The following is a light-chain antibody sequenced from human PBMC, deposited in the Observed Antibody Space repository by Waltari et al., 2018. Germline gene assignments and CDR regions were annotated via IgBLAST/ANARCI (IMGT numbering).Light chain of an antibody. CDR2: DAS. Sequence: DIQMTQSPSSLSASVGDRVTITCRASQSITSYLNWCQQKPGKAPKVLIYDASNLQSGVPSRFSGSGSGTDFTLTISSLQPEDFATYHCQQSHSTPWTFGQGTKVEIK. V-gene: IGKV1-39*01. J-gene: IGKJ1*01. CDR1: QSITSY. CDR3: QQSHSTPWT.